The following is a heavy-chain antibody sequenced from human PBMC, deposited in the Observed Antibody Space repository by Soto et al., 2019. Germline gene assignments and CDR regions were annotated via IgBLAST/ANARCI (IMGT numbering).Heavy chain of an antibody. Sequence: AAVKVSCKTSGYTFTGYYIHWVRQAPGQGLEWMGWINPNSGGTNYAQNFQGRVTMTRDTSISTAYMDLIGLRSDDTAVYYCARTTQLWTPGGWFDPWGQGTLVTVSS. CDR3: ARTTQLWTPGGWFDP. J-gene: IGHJ5*02. V-gene: IGHV1-2*02. CDR1: GYTFTGYY. CDR2: INPNSGGT. D-gene: IGHD5-18*01.